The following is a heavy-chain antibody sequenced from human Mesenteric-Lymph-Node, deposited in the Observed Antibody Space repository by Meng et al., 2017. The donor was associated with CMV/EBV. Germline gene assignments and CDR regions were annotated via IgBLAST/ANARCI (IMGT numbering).Heavy chain of an antibody. CDR3: AREDGSYLGSCFDY. D-gene: IGHD1-26*01. J-gene: IGHJ4*02. CDR2: IKQDGSEK. V-gene: IGHV3-7*01. CDR1: GFTFSSYW. Sequence: GGSLRLSCAASGFTFSSYWMSWVRQAPGKGLEWVANIKQDGSEKYYVDSVKGRFTISRDNAKNSLYLQMNSLRAEDTAVYYCAREDGSYLGSCFDYWGQGTLVTVSS.